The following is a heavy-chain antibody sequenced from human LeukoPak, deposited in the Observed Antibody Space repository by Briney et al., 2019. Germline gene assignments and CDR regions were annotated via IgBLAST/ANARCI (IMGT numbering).Heavy chain of an antibody. J-gene: IGHJ5*02. CDR2: IYYSGST. Sequence: SETLSLTCTVSGGSISSYYWSWIRQPPGKGLEWIGYIYYSGSTSYNPSLKSRVTISVDTSKNQFSLKLSSVTAADTAVYYCAISNGPNWFDPWGQGTLVTVSS. V-gene: IGHV4-59*01. CDR3: AISNGPNWFDP. CDR1: GGSISSYY.